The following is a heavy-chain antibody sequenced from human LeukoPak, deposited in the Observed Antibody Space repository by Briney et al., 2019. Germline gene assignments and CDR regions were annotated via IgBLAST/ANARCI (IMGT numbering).Heavy chain of an antibody. CDR2: IYYSGST. V-gene: IGHV4-59*08. Sequence: PSETLSLTCTVSGGSISSYYWSWIRPPPGKGLEWIGYIYYSGSTNHNPSLKSRVTISVDTSKNQFSLKLSSVTAADTAVYYCARHAGGYGDYPFDYWGQGTLVTVSS. CDR3: ARHAGGYGDYPFDY. D-gene: IGHD4-17*01. CDR1: GGSISSYY. J-gene: IGHJ4*02.